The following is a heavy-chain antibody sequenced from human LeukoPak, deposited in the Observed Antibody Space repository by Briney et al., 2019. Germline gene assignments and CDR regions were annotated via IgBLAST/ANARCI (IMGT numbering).Heavy chain of an antibody. CDR1: GGSISSGVYY. D-gene: IGHD3-3*01. CDR3: ASGTSTYYELYF. J-gene: IGHJ4*02. CDR2: IYYSGST. Sequence: SETLSRTCTVSGGSISSGVYYWTWIRQHPGRGLEWIGYIYYSGSTYYNPSLKSRLTMSVDTSNNQFSLKLMSVTAADTAVYYCASGTSTYYELYFWGQGTLVTVSS. V-gene: IGHV4-30-4*08.